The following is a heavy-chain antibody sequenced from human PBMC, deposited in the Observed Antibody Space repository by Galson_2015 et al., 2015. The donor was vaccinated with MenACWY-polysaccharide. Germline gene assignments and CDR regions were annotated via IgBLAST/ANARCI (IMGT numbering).Heavy chain of an antibody. Sequence: SLRLSCAASGFTFSSYAMSWVRQAPGKGLVWVSRINSDGSLTVYADSVKGRFTISRDNAKNTLYLQMNSLRAEDTAVYFCVVFLSGIPHWGQGTLLTVSS. CDR3: VVFLSGIPH. D-gene: IGHD3-3*01. CDR1: GFTFSSYA. CDR2: INSDGSLT. V-gene: IGHV3-74*01. J-gene: IGHJ4*02.